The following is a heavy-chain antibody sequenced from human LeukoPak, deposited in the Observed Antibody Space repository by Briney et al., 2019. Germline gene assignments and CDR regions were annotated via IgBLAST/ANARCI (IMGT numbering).Heavy chain of an antibody. J-gene: IGHJ6*03. Sequence: PGGSLRLSCAASGFTFSSYAMHWVRQAPGKGLEYVSAISSNGGSTYYANSVKGRFTISRDNSKNTLYLQMGSLRAEDMAVYYCARVGLWFGESPGAYMDVWGKGTTVTVSS. CDR2: ISSNGGST. D-gene: IGHD3-10*01. V-gene: IGHV3-64*01. CDR1: GFTFSSYA. CDR3: ARVGLWFGESPGAYMDV.